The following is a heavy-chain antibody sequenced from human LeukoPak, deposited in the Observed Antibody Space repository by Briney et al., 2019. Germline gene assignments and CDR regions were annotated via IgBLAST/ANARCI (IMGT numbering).Heavy chain of an antibody. V-gene: IGHV1-18*04. CDR2: ISGYNGNT. CDR3: ARDEGYCSSTSCYGGFDP. Sequence: ASVKVSCKASGYTFTGYYMHWVRQAPGQGLEWMGWISGYNGNTNYAQKLQGRVTMTTDTSTSTAYMELRSLKSDDTAVYYCARDEGYCSSTSCYGGFDPWGQGTLVTVSS. CDR1: GYTFTGYY. J-gene: IGHJ5*02. D-gene: IGHD2-2*01.